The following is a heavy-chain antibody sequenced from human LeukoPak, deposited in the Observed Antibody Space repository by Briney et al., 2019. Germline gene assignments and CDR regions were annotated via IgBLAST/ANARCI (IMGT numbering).Heavy chain of an antibody. Sequence: SETLSLTCTVSGGSISSYYWSWIRQPPGKGLEWIGYIYYSGSTNYNPSLKSRVTISVDTSKNQFSLKLSSVTAADTAVYYCARPQGYCSSTSCYHWSDPWGQGTLVTVSS. CDR1: GGSISSYY. V-gene: IGHV4-59*08. CDR3: ARPQGYCSSTSCYHWSDP. CDR2: IYYSGST. J-gene: IGHJ5*02. D-gene: IGHD2-2*01.